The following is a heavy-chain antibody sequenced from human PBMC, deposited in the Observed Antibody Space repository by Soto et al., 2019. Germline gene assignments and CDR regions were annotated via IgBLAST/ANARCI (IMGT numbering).Heavy chain of an antibody. CDR2: IVVGSGNT. CDR3: AAARDTHSSGWYHWLDP. Sequence: SVKVSCKASGFTFTSSAVQWVRQARGQRLEWIGWIVVGSGNTNYAQKFQERVTITRDMSTSTAYMELSSLRSEDTAVYYCAAARDTHSSGWYHWLDPWGQGTMVTVYS. J-gene: IGHJ5*02. V-gene: IGHV1-58*01. D-gene: IGHD6-19*01. CDR1: GFTFTSSA.